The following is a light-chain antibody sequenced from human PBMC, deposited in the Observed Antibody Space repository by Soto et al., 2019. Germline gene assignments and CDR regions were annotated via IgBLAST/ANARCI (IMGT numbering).Light chain of an antibody. Sequence: QSVLTQPASVSGSPGQSITVSRTGSRNDVGNYNLVSWYQQSPGKAPKLLIYEDSKRPSGVSNRFSGSKSGDTASLTISGLQTEDEADYYCCSYTGATTAYVFGTGTKATVL. J-gene: IGLJ1*01. CDR3: CSYTGATTAYV. V-gene: IGLV2-23*01. CDR2: EDS. CDR1: RNDVGNYNL.